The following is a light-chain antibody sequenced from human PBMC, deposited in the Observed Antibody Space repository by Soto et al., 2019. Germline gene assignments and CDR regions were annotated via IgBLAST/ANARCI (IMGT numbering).Light chain of an antibody. V-gene: IGKV1-33*01. J-gene: IGKJ2*01. CDR3: QQYDNLPYT. Sequence: DIQMTQSPSSLSASVGDRVTITCQASQDISNYLNWYQQKPGKAPKLLIYDASNLETGVPARFSGSRSGTDFTFTISNLQPEDIATYYCQQYDNLPYTFGQGTKLEIK. CDR2: DAS. CDR1: QDISNY.